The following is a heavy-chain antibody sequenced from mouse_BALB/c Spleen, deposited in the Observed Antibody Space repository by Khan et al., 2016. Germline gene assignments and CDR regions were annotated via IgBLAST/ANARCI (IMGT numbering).Heavy chain of an antibody. V-gene: IGHV5-17*02. D-gene: IGHD2-14*01. CDR1: GFTFSSFG. J-gene: IGHJ2*01. CDR3: ARDRYDD. Sequence: EVELVESGGGLVQPGGSRKLSCAASGFTFSSFGMHWVRQAPEKGLEWVAYISSDSSTKYYADTVKGRFTISRDNPKNTLFLQMTSLRSEDTAIFYWARDRYDDWGQGTTLTVSS. CDR2: ISSDSSTK.